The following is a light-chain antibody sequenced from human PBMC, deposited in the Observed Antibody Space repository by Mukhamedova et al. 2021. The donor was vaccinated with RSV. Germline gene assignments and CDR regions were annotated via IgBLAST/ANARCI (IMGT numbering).Light chain of an antibody. CDR2: KAA. Sequence: WYQRRVHGEAPKVLIYKAASLPAGVPSRFSGSFSGTDYTLTINNLQPDDFGTYYCQHYNGYPVTFGQGTKLEIK. CDR3: QHYNGYPVT. J-gene: IGKJ2*01. V-gene: IGKV1-5*03.